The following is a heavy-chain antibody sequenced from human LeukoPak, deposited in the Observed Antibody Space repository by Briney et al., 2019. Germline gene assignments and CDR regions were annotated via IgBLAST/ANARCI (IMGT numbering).Heavy chain of an antibody. D-gene: IGHD3-22*01. CDR3: ARDSYDSSGYLDY. CDR2: INPNSGGT. V-gene: IGHV1-2*02. J-gene: IGHJ4*02. CDR1: GYTFTVYY. Sequence: ASVKVSCKASGYTFTVYYMHWVRQAPGQGLEWMGWINPNSGGTNYAQKFQGRVTMTRDTSISTAYMELSRLRSDDTAVYYCARDSYDSSGYLDYWGQGTLVTVSS.